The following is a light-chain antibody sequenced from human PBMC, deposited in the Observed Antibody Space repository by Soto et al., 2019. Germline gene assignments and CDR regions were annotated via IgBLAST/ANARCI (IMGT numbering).Light chain of an antibody. J-gene: IGKJ4*01. CDR2: GAS. CDR1: QGFSSN. Sequence: DIQLTQSPSFLSASVGDRVSITCRASQGFSSNLAWYQQKPGKAPKLLIYGASILQSAVPSRFSGTESGTEFTLTISSLQPEDVAAYYCQQLNSYPLTFGGGTKVEI. CDR3: QQLNSYPLT. V-gene: IGKV1-9*01.